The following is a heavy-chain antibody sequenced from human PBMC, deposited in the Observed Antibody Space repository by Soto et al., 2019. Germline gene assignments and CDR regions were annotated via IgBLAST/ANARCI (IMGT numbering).Heavy chain of an antibody. CDR2: INPSGGST. D-gene: IGHD5-12*01. J-gene: IGHJ6*04. V-gene: IGHV1-46*03. CDR1: GYTFTSYY. CDR3: ARKKYRGSDFEPFYYYYGMDV. Sequence: ASVKVSCKASGYTFTSYYMHWVRQAPGQGLEWMGIINPSGGSTSYAQKFQGRVTMTRDTSTSTVYMELSRLRSEDTAVYYCARKKYRGSDFEPFYYYYGMDVGGKGPTVTVS.